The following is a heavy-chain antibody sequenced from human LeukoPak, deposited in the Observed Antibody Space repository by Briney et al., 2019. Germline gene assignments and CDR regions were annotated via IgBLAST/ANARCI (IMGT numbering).Heavy chain of an antibody. J-gene: IGHJ4*02. Sequence: ASVKVSCKASGYRFTSLYVHWVRQAPGQGPGWMGWINSNSGDTQYAQKFEGRVTMTRDTSITTAYMELSGLTSDDTAVYYCAREPPAYCGFDCYVLGYWGQGTLVTVSS. CDR1: GYRFTSLY. CDR2: INSNSGDT. D-gene: IGHD2-21*02. CDR3: AREPPAYCGFDCYVLGY. V-gene: IGHV1-2*02.